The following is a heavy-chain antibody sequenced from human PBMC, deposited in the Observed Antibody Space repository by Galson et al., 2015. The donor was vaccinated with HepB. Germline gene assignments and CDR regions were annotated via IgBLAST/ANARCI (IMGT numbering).Heavy chain of an antibody. Sequence: SLRLSCAASGFTFGDYGMTWVRQAPGKGLEWVSGINWNGGRTGYADSVKGRFTISRDNAENSLYLQMNSLRAEDTALYHCARGRGQGSSSSWGGYYYYYLDVWGKGTTVTVSS. J-gene: IGHJ6*03. V-gene: IGHV3-20*01. D-gene: IGHD6-6*01. CDR3: ARGRGQGSSSSWGGYYYYYLDV. CDR1: GFTFGDYG. CDR2: INWNGGRT.